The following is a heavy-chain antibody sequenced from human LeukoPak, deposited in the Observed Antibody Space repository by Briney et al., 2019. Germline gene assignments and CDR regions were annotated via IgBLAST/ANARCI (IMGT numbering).Heavy chain of an antibody. V-gene: IGHV3-30*18. D-gene: IGHD6-6*01. CDR1: GFTFSNCG. Sequence: GGSLRLSCAASGFTFSNCGMHWVRQAPGKGLEWVAVLSYDGSNEYYTDSVKGRFTISRDNSKNTLYLQMNSLRAEDTAVYYCAKASQPLARYYYYMDVWGKGTTVTVSS. J-gene: IGHJ6*03. CDR2: LSYDGSNE. CDR3: AKASQPLARYYYYMDV.